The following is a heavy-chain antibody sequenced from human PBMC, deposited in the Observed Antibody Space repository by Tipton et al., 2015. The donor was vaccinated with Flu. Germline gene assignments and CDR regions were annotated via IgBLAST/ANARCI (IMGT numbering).Heavy chain of an antibody. CDR2: ISAYSDNR. CDR3: ARDMPQGAVVIPPAKRFDF. D-gene: IGHD2-2*01. Sequence: QVQLVQSGADVKKPGESLKISCKGSGYTFNSYGISWVRQAPGQGLEWMGWISAYSDNRNYARRFQGRITMTTDTSTSTAFMELRSLRSDDTAVYYWARDMPQGAVVIPPAKRFDFWGQGTLVTVSS. J-gene: IGHJ4*02. CDR1: GYTFNSYG. V-gene: IGHV1-18*01.